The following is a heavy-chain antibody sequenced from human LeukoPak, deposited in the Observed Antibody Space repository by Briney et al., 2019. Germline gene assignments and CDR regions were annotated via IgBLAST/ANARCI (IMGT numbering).Heavy chain of an antibody. CDR2: ISYDGSNK. CDR3: AKGAHKADY. V-gene: IGHV3-30*18. CDR1: GFTFSSYV. Sequence: TGGSLRLSCAASGFTFSSYVMHWVRQAPGKGLEWVAVISYDGSNKYYADSVKGRFTISRDNSKNTLYLQMNSLRAEDTAVYYCAKGAHKADYWGQGTLVTVSS. J-gene: IGHJ4*02.